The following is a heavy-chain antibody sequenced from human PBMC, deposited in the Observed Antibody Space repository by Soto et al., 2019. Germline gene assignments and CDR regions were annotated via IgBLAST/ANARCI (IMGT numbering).Heavy chain of an antibody. CDR2: ISYDGSNK. V-gene: IGHV3-30-3*01. D-gene: IGHD1-7*01. CDR3: ASGTWNNWNFVYYFDY. J-gene: IGHJ4*02. Sequence: GGSLRLSCAASGFTFSSYAMHWVRQAPGKGLEWVVVISYDGSNKYYADSVRGRFTISRDNSKNTLYLQMNSLRAEDTAVYYCASGTWNNWNFVYYFDYWGQGTLVTVSS. CDR1: GFTFSSYA.